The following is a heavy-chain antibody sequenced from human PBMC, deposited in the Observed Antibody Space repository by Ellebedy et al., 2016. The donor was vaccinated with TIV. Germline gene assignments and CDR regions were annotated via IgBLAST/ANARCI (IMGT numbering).Heavy chain of an antibody. J-gene: IGHJ4*02. CDR1: DGSINNHY. D-gene: IGHD3-22*01. V-gene: IGHV4-59*11. CDR2: VYYTGST. CDR3: ARGSDTSGYYSRFDY. Sequence: SETLSLTXTVSDGSINNHYWSWLRQPPGKGLEWIGNVYYTGSTECNPSLKTRVTMSVDMSKNQFSLKLSSVTAADTAVYFCARGSDTSGYYSRFDYWGQGTLVTVSS.